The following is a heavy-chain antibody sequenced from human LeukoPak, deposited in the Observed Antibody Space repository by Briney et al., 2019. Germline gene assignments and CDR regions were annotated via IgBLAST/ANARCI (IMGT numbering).Heavy chain of an antibody. CDR3: ARDGSYGALDI. V-gene: IGHV4-4*02. CDR1: GGSISSSNW. D-gene: IGHD1-26*01. CDR2: IYHSGST. Sequence: ASETLSLTCAVSGGSISSSNWWSWIRQSPGKGLEWIGEIYHSGSTHYNVSLKSRVSISMDKSNNHFSLKLTSVTAADTAVYYCARDGSYGALDIWGQGTMVTVSS. J-gene: IGHJ3*02.